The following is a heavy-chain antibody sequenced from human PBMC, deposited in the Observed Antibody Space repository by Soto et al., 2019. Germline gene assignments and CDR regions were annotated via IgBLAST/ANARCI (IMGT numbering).Heavy chain of an antibody. D-gene: IGHD4-17*01. J-gene: IGHJ5*02. Sequence: KPSETLSLTCIVSGGSMSKFYWIWIRKTAGKGLEWMGRVYATGTSDYNPSLRSRIAMSVDISKKTFSLRLRSVTAADTGVYYCVRDGSKTLRDCFDPWGQGILVTVSS. CDR3: VRDGSKTLRDCFDP. V-gene: IGHV4-4*07. CDR2: VYATGTS. CDR1: GGSMSKFY.